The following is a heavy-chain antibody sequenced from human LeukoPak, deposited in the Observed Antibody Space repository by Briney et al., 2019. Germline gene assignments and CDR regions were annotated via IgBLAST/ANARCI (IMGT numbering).Heavy chain of an antibody. CDR1: GFTFTNAW. CDR3: TSDVLDRDFWSGGGWFDP. CDR2: IMSKSDGGTT. V-gene: IGHV3-15*01. D-gene: IGHD3-3*01. J-gene: IGHJ5*02. Sequence: GGSLRLSCAASGFTFTNAWMTWVRQAPGKGLEWVGRIMSKSDGGTTDYAAPVKGRFTISRDDSKNTLYLEMNSLRTEDTAMYYCTSDVLDRDFWSGGGWFDPWGQGTLVTVSS.